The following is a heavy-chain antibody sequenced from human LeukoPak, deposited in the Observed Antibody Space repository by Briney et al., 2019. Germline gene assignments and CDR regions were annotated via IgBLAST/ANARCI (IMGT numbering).Heavy chain of an antibody. CDR1: GLAFDTFW. Sequence: GGSLRLSCVTYGLAFDTFWMHWVRQAPGKGLMWVARININGTFSTYADSVQGRFTVFRGNAKKTLYLQMNSLRAEATAVYYCAGSWSPYDAFDIWGQGTMVTISS. V-gene: IGHV3-74*03. CDR2: ININGTFS. J-gene: IGHJ3*02. D-gene: IGHD6-13*01. CDR3: AGSWSPYDAFDI.